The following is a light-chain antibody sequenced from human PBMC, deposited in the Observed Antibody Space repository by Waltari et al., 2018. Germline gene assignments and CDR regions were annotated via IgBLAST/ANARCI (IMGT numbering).Light chain of an antibody. V-gene: IGKV1-9*01. Sequence: DIQLTQSPSFLSASVGDRVTITCRASQGIGSYLGWYQQKPGLAPKLLIYSAYTLQSGVPSRFSGGGSGTDFTLTINNLQPEDFATYFCQQLKNFPLTFGGGTKVEVK. CDR1: QGIGSY. CDR2: SAY. J-gene: IGKJ4*01. CDR3: QQLKNFPLT.